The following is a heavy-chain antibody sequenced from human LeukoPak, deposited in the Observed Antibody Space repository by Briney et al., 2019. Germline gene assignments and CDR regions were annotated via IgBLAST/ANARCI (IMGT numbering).Heavy chain of an antibody. Sequence: GGSLRLSCAAFEFIFSSYWMTWVRQAPGKGLEWVANIKQDGSEKYYVDSVKGRFTISRDNAKNSLYLQMNSLRAEDTAVYYCARVFRWELLDFDYWGQGTLVTVSS. CDR1: EFIFSSYW. D-gene: IGHD1-26*01. CDR2: IKQDGSEK. CDR3: ARVFRWELLDFDY. J-gene: IGHJ4*02. V-gene: IGHV3-7*01.